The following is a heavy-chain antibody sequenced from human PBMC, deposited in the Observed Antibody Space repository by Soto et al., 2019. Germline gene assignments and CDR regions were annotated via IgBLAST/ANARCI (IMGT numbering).Heavy chain of an antibody. D-gene: IGHD1-1*01. CDR2: INHSGST. CDR1: GGPFSGYY. J-gene: IGHJ4*02. V-gene: IGHV4-34*01. Sequence: NPSETLSLTCAVYGGPFSGYYWSWIRQPPGKGLEWIGEINHSGSTNYNPSLKSRLTISVDTSKNQFSLKLSSVTAADTAVYYCARGVQRRGAGYWGQGTLVTVSS. CDR3: ARGVQRRGAGY.